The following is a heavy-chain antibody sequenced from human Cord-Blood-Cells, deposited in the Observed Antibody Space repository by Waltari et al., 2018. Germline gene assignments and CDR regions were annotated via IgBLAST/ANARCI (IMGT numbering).Heavy chain of an antibody. V-gene: IGHV3-53*01. J-gene: IGHJ6*02. D-gene: IGHD3-9*01. CDR2: IYSVGST. CDR3: ARDLTGGLYYYYGMDV. CDR1: GFTVSSNY. Sequence: EVQLVESGGGLIQPGGSLRLSCAASGFTVSSNYMSWVRQAPGKGLGGVSFIYSVGSTYYADSVKCRFTISRDNSKNTLYLQMNSLRAEDTAVYYCARDLTGGLYYYYGMDVWGQGTTVTVSS.